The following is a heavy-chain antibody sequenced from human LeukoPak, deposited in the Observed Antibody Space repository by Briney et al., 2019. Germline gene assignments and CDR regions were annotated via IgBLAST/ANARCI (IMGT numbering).Heavy chain of an antibody. V-gene: IGHV4-59*08. J-gene: IGHJ6*02. D-gene: IGHD3-9*01. CDR1: GGSISSYY. CDR2: IYYSGST. CDR3: ARTYYDTLTGYSNYGMDV. Sequence: PSETLSLTCTVSGGSISSYYWSWIRQPPGKGLEWIGYIYYSGSTNYNPSLKSRVTISVDTSKNQFSLKLSSVTAADTAVYYCARTYYDTLTGYSNYGMDVWGQGTTVTVSS.